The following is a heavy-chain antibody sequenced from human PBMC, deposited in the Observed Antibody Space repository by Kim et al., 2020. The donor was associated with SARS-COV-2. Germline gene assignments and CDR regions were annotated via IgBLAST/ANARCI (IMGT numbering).Heavy chain of an antibody. D-gene: IGHD2-2*01. J-gene: IGHJ6*02. CDR2: IWYDGSNK. V-gene: IGHV3-33*01. CDR1: GFTFSSYG. CDR3: ARDLIVVVPAAQLPGGYYYYYGMDV. Sequence: GGSLRLSCAASGFTFSSYGMHWVRQAPGKGLEWVAVIWYDGSNKYYADSVKGRFTISRDNSKNTLYLQMNSLRAEDTAVYYCARDLIVVVPAAQLPGGYYYYYGMDVWGQGTTVTVSS.